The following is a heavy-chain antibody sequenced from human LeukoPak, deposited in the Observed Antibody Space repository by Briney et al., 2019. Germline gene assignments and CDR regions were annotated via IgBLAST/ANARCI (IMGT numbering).Heavy chain of an antibody. D-gene: IGHD2-21*01. CDR2: IKEDGGEK. Sequence: GGSLRLSCAASGFTFRDYWMSWVRQAPGKGLEWVANIKEDGGEKYYVDSVKGRFTISRDNAKTSLYLQMNSLRVEDTAVYYCAVGDCTFDYWGQGTLVTVSS. J-gene: IGHJ4*02. CDR1: GFTFRDYW. CDR3: AVGDCTFDY. V-gene: IGHV3-7*01.